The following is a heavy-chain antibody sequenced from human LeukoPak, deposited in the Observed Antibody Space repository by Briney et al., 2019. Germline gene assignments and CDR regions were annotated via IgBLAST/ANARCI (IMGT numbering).Heavy chain of an antibody. CDR1: GGSISSSSYY. Sequence: SETLSLTCTVSGGSISSSSYYWGWIRQPPGKGLEWIGSIYYSGSTYYNPSLKSRVTISVDTSKNQFSLKLSSVTAADTAVYYCARDTTYYYDSSGYRDWGQGTLVTVSS. CDR2: IYYSGST. J-gene: IGHJ4*02. D-gene: IGHD3-22*01. CDR3: ARDTTYYYDSSGYRD. V-gene: IGHV4-39*07.